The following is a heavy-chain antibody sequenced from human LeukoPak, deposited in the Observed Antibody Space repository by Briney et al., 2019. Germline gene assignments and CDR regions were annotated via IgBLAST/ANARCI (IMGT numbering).Heavy chain of an antibody. CDR3: ARARDSSSWFSSDY. CDR1: GFTFSSSW. D-gene: IGHD6-13*01. V-gene: IGHV3-7*04. Sequence: GGSLRLSCAASGFTFSSSWMSWVRQAPGKGLEWVANIKEDGSEKYYVDSVKGRFTISRDNAENSLYLQMNSLRGEDTAVYYCARARDSSSWFSSDYWGQGTLVTVSS. J-gene: IGHJ4*02. CDR2: IKEDGSEK.